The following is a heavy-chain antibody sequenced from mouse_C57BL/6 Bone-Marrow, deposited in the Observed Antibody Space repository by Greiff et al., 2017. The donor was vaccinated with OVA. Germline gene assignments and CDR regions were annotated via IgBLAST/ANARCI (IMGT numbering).Heavy chain of an antibody. Sequence: QVQLKESGSELRSPGSSVKLSCKDFDSEVFPIAYMSWVRQKPGHGFEWIGGILPSIGRTIYGEKFEDKATLDADTLSNTAYLERNSLTSEDSAIYYGARSVYYGSSPYAMDYWGQGTSVTVSS. J-gene: IGHJ4*01. CDR1: DSEVFPIAY. D-gene: IGHD1-1*01. CDR2: ILPSIGRT. V-gene: IGHV15-2*01. CDR3: ARSVYYGSSPYAMDY.